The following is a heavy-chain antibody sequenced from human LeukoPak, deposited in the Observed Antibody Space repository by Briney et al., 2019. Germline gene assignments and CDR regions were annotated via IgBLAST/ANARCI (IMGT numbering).Heavy chain of an antibody. J-gene: IGHJ4*02. CDR2: ISGSGGST. CDR3: AKAGAYYYDSSGYYFDY. Sequence: PGGSLRLSCAASGFTFSSYAMSWVRQAPGKGLEWVSAISGSGGSTYYADSVKGRFTISRDSSKNTLYLQMNSLRAEDTAVYYCAKAGAYYYDSSGYYFDYWGQGTLVTVSS. CDR1: GFTFSSYA. D-gene: IGHD3-22*01. V-gene: IGHV3-23*01.